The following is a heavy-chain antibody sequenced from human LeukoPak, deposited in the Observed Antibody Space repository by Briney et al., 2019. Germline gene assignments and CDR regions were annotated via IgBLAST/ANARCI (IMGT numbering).Heavy chain of an antibody. CDR1: GFTFTNSA. J-gene: IGHJ4*02. CDR2: IVVGSGNT. CDR3: AAVSQIAVAGTGDY. Sequence: SVTVSFKASGFTFTNSAVQWVRQARGQRLEWIGWIVVGSGNTNYAQKFQERVTITRDMSTSTAYMELSSLRSEDTAVYYCAAVSQIAVAGTGDYWGQGTLVTVSS. D-gene: IGHD6-19*01. V-gene: IGHV1-58*01.